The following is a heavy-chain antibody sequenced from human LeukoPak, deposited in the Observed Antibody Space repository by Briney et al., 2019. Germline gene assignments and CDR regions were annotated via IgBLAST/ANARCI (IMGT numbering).Heavy chain of an antibody. CDR3: ARANGGSSWYGFFDY. CDR1: GYIFTTYA. V-gene: IGHV7-4-1*02. J-gene: IGHJ4*02. CDR2: INTNTENP. Sequence: ASVKVSCKASGYIFTTYAMSWVRQVPGQGLEWMGWINTNTENPTFAQGFTGRFVFSFDTSVSTAYLQITSLKAEDTAVYYCARANGGSSWYGFFDYWGQGTLVTVSS. D-gene: IGHD6-13*01.